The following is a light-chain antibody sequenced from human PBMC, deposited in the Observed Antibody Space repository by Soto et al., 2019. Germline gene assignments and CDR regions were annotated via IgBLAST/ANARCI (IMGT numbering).Light chain of an antibody. CDR1: RSISTS. V-gene: IGKV1-39*01. J-gene: IGKJ1*01. CDR2: GAS. Sequence: DIQMTQSPSSLSASVGDRVTITCRTSRSISTSLNWYLQKPGEAPKLLIYGASSLQSGVPSRFSGHGSGTDFTLTISNLQPEDFAIYYCQQSYTILRTFGQGTKVEIK. CDR3: QQSYTILRT.